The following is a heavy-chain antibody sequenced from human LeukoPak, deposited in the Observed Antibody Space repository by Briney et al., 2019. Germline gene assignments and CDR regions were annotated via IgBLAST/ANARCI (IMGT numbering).Heavy chain of an antibody. V-gene: IGHV1-2*02. J-gene: IGHJ4*02. D-gene: IGHD3-22*01. CDR3: ARETNYDSSGYYIDY. CDR2: INPNSGGT. CDR1: GYTFTGYY. Sequence: GASVKVSCKASGYTFTGYYMHWVRQAPGQGLEWMGWINPNSGGTNYAQKFQGRVTMTRDTSISTAYMELSRLRSDDTAVYCCARETNYDSSGYYIDYWGQGTLVTVSS.